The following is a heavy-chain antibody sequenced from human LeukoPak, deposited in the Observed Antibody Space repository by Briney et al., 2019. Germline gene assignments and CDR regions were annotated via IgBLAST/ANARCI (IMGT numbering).Heavy chain of an antibody. CDR1: RFTFSSYG. J-gene: IGHJ4*02. Sequence: GGSLRLSCAASRFTFSSYGMHWVRQAPGKGLEWVAIISYDGSNEYYADSVKGRFTISRDNSKNTLYLQMNSLRTEDTALYYCANTVGVTAFLAYWGQGTLVTVSS. D-gene: IGHD2-21*02. V-gene: IGHV3-30*18. CDR3: ANTVGVTAFLAY. CDR2: ISYDGSNE.